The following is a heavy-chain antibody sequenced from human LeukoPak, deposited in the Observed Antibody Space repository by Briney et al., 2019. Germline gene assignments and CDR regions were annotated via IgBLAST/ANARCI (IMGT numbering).Heavy chain of an antibody. CDR3: ARHRRDHDFWSGSNPTDYYCYMDV. V-gene: IGHV4-39*01. J-gene: IGHJ6*03. CDR2: IYYSGHT. D-gene: IGHD3-3*01. CDR1: GGSISSNNFY. Sequence: PSETLYLTCTVSGGSISSNNFYWGWIRQPPGKGLEWIGTIYYSGHTYYNPPHKSRVTIFVDTSQNQFSLELSSVTAAVTAVYYCARHRRDHDFWSGSNPTDYYCYMDVWGKGTSVTVSS.